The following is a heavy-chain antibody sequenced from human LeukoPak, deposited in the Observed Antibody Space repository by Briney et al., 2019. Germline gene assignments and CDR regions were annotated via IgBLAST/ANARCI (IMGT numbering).Heavy chain of an antibody. CDR1: GYTFTNYY. J-gene: IGHJ3*02. CDR2: INPSDSST. V-gene: IGHV1-46*01. D-gene: IGHD2/OR15-2a*01. Sequence: ASVKVSCKASGYTFTNYYIHWVRQAPGQGLEWMGIINPSDSSTYYAQKFQGRVTMTRDTSTGTVDMELSSLRSEDRAVYYCARGGSTGGLWIFYAYDAFDIWGQGTMVTVSS. CDR3: ARGGSTGGLWIFYAYDAFDI.